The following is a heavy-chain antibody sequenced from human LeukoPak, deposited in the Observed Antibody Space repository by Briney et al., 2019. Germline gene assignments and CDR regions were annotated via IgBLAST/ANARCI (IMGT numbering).Heavy chain of an antibody. Sequence: PGGSLRLSCAASGFTFDDYGMSWVRQAPGKGLEWVSGINWNGGSTGYADSVKGRFTISRDNAKNSLYLQMNSLRAEDTALYHCAREGAYDSSGYYSYWGQGTLVTVSS. V-gene: IGHV3-20*01. J-gene: IGHJ4*02. CDR2: INWNGGST. CDR3: AREGAYDSSGYYSY. D-gene: IGHD3-22*01. CDR1: GFTFDDYG.